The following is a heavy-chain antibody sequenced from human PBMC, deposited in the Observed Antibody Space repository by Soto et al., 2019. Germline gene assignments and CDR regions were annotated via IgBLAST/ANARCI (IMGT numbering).Heavy chain of an antibody. Sequence: SETLSLTCAVYGGSFSGDYWTWIRQPPGTGLEWIGEINHSGSTNYNPSLKSRVTISVDTSKNQFSLKLTSVTAADTAVYYCARNGGSTWYYFDSWGQGTVVT. CDR1: GGSFSGDY. V-gene: IGHV4-34*01. D-gene: IGHD6-13*01. CDR2: INHSGST. CDR3: ARNGGSTWYYFDS. J-gene: IGHJ4*02.